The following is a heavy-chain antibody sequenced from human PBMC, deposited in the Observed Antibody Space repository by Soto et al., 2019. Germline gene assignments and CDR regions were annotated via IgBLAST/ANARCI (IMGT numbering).Heavy chain of an antibody. CDR3: ARKGRVSVFFDY. CDR1: GFSISTPCVG. J-gene: IGHJ4*01. D-gene: IGHD1-26*01. V-gene: IGHV2-5*02. CDR2: IFWDDDK. Sequence: SGPTLMNSTQTLTLTCAFSGFSISTPCVGVGWIRKPADKSLEWLTVIFWDDDKRYSPSLKSRLTITQDTSKNQVVLTMTNMAPVDTATYYRARKGRVSVFFDYWGQATLVTVPS.